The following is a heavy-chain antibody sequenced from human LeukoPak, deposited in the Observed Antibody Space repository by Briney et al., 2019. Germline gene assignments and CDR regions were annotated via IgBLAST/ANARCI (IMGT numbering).Heavy chain of an antibody. CDR1: GGSFSGYY. J-gene: IGHJ5*02. CDR2: INHSGST. D-gene: IGHD4-23*01. Sequence: SETLSLTCAVYGGSFSGYYWSWIRQPPGKGLEWIGEINHSGSTNYNPSLKSRVTISVDTSKNQFSLKLSSVTAADTAVYYCARVAHKLENYGGNFVGWFDPWGQGTLVTVSS. V-gene: IGHV4-34*01. CDR3: ARVAHKLENYGGNFVGWFDP.